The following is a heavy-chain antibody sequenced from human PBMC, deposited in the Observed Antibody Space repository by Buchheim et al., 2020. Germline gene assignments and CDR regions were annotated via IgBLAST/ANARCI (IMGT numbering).Heavy chain of an antibody. CDR3: ARGGGRNLGLLFHHYGDYGPRDLYDY. CDR1: GFTFSSYS. Sequence: EVQLVESGGGLVKPGGSLRLSCAASGFTFSSYSMNWVRQAPGKGLEWVSSISSSSSYIYYADSVKGRFTISRDNAKNSLYLQMNSLRAEDTAVYYCARGGGRNLGLLFHHYGDYGPRDLYDYWGQGTL. D-gene: IGHD4-17*01. CDR2: ISSSSSYI. V-gene: IGHV3-21*01. J-gene: IGHJ4*02.